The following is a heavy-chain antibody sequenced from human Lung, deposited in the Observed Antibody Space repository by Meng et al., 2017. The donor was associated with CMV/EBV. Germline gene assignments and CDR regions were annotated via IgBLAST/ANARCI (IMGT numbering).Heavy chain of an antibody. Sequence: WDTLSSTVEALGWPLRGSYWTGPPQPPGKGLEWIAEINHSGSANYNPSLKSRVTISVDTSKNQFSLKLSSVTAADTAVYYCARGPPPLLWYGSGGSFDYWGQGTLVTVSS. D-gene: IGHD3-10*01. CDR3: ARGPPPLLWYGSGGSFDY. J-gene: IGHJ4*02. CDR2: INHSGSA. V-gene: IGHV4-34*01. CDR1: GWPLRGSY.